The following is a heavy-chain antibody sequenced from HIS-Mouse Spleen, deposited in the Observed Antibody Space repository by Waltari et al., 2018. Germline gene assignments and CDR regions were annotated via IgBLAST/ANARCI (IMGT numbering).Heavy chain of an antibody. CDR3: ARIAEGYSSGWYAFDY. V-gene: IGHV2-70*15. CDR1: GFSLSTSGML. J-gene: IGHJ4*02. CDR2: IDWDDDK. Sequence: QVTLRESGPALVKPTQPLTLTCTFSGFSLSTSGMLVSWIRQPPGKALEWLARIDWDDDKYYSTSLKTRLTISKDTSKNQVVLTMTNMDPVDTATYYCARIAEGYSSGWYAFDYWGQGTLVTVSS. D-gene: IGHD6-19*01.